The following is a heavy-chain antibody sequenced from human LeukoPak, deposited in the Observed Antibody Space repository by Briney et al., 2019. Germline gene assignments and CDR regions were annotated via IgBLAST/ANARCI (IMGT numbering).Heavy chain of an antibody. V-gene: IGHV4-39*01. Sequence: PSETLSLTCTVSGGSISSSSYYWGWIRQPPGKGLEWIGSIYYSGSTYYNPSLKSRVTISVDTSKNQFSLKLSSVTAADTAVYYCAILFEGDHSYYYYYMDVWGKGTTVTVSS. CDR3: AILFEGDHSYYYYYMDV. D-gene: IGHD3-16*01. J-gene: IGHJ6*03. CDR1: GGSISSSSYY. CDR2: IYYSGST.